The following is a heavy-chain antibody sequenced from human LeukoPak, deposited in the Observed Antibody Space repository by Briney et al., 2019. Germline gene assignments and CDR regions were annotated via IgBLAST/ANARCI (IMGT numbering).Heavy chain of an antibody. V-gene: IGHV4-30-4*01. J-gene: IGHJ4*02. D-gene: IGHD3-10*01. CDR2: IYYSGST. Sequence: SQTLSLTCTVSGGSISSGGYYWSWIRQPPGKGLEWIGYIYYSGSTYYNPSLKSRVTISVDTSKNQFSLKLSSVTAADTAVYYCARALNLNPLLWFGELLSDGYFDYWGQGTLVTVSS. CDR3: ARALNLNPLLWFGELLSDGYFDY. CDR1: GGSISSGGYY.